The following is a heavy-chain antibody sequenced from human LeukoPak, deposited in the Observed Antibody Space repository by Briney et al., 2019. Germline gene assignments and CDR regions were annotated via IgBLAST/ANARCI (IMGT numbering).Heavy chain of an antibody. J-gene: IGHJ4*02. V-gene: IGHV1-2*02. CDR1: GYTFTGVY. Sequence: ASVKVSCKASGYTFTGVYIHWVRQAPGQGLEWMAWINPQSGATNYAQKFQGRVTMTRDMSINTAYMEVTSLRFDDTAVYYCARGGYDSGLYFAYWGQETLVTVSS. CDR3: ARGGYDSGLYFAY. D-gene: IGHD2-15*01. CDR2: INPQSGAT.